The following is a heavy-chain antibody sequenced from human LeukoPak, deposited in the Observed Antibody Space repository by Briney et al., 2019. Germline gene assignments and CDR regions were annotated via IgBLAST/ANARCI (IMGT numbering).Heavy chain of an antibody. CDR2: INPSGGST. D-gene: IGHD1-26*01. CDR1: GYTFTSYY. J-gene: IGHJ4*02. Sequence: ASVKVFCKASGYTFTSYYMHWVRQAPGQGLEWMGIINPSGGSTPHAQKFQGRVTMTRDTSTSTVYMELNNLRSEDTALYYCAREAPVGSVFDDVGHFDYWGQGTLVTVSS. CDR3: AREAPVGSVFDDVGHFDY. V-gene: IGHV1-46*01.